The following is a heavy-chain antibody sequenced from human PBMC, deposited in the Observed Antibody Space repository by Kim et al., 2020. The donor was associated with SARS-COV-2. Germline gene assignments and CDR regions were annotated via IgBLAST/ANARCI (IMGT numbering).Heavy chain of an antibody. D-gene: IGHD1-1*01. J-gene: IGHJ6*02. CDR1: GFTFSSYD. V-gene: IGHV3-13*04. Sequence: GGSLRLSCAASGFTFSSYDMHWVRQATGKGLEWVSAIGTAGDTYYPGSVKGRFTISRENAKNSLYLQMNSLRAGDTAVYYCARGGDAVHGGYYYYGMYVWGQGTTVTVSS. CDR2: IGTAGDT. CDR3: ARGGDAVHGGYYYYGMYV.